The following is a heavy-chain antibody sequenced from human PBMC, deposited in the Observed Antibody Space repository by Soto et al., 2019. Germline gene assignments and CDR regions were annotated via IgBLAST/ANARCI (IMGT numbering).Heavy chain of an antibody. D-gene: IGHD3-16*01. V-gene: IGHV2-5*02. CDR2: IYWDDAK. CDR1: GFSLSTSGVG. CDR3: AHKGGGDRILDY. J-gene: IGHJ4*02. Sequence: QITLKESGPTLVKPTQTLTLTCTFSGFSLSTSGVGVGWIRQPPGKALEWVALIYWDDAKEYSPSLKSRLTTPKDTSKNQVALTMTNMDPVDTATYYWAHKGGGDRILDYWGQGTLVTVSS.